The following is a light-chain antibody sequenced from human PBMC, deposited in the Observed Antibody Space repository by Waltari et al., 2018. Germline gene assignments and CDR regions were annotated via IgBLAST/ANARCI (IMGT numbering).Light chain of an antibody. CDR3: CSCVGRNIYWV. V-gene: IGLV2-11*01. Sequence: QSALTQPRSVSGSPGQSVTISCTGTSSDVGPNNFVPCYQHPPDKAPNLIIYEINKRPSGVPDRFSGSKSGNTASLTISGLQAEDEADYYCCSCVGRNIYWVFGGGTKLTVL. CDR2: EIN. J-gene: IGLJ3*02. CDR1: SSDVGPNNF.